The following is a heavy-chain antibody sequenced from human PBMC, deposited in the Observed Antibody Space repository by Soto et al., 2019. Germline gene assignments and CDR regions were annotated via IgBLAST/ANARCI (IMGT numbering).Heavy chain of an antibody. CDR3: AKEGGLSGSYYISSSYYFDY. D-gene: IGHD1-26*01. CDR1: GFTFSSYA. J-gene: IGHJ4*02. Sequence: PGGSLRLSCAASGFTFSSYAMSWVRQAPGKGLEWVSAISGSGAGTYYADSVKGRFTISRDNSKNTLYLQMNSLRAEDTSVYYCAKEGGLSGSYYISSSYYFDYWGQGTLVTVSS. V-gene: IGHV3-23*01. CDR2: ISGSGAGT.